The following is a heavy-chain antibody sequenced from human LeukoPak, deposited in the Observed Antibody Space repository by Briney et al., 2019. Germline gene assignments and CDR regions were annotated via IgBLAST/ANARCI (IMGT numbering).Heavy chain of an antibody. Sequence: PSETLSLTCTVSGGSISSDEYYWSWIRQPPGKGLEWIGYIYYSGSTDYNPSLKSRVTISVDTSKNQFSLKLSSVTAADTAVYYCARGTSGFYYYGMDVWGQGTTVTVSS. J-gene: IGHJ6*02. V-gene: IGHV4-30-4*01. CDR2: IYYSGST. CDR3: ARGTSGFYYYGMDV. D-gene: IGHD1-26*01. CDR1: GGSISSDEYY.